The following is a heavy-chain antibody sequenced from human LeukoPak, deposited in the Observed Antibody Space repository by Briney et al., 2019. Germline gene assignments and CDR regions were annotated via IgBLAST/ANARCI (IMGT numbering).Heavy chain of an antibody. CDR2: IYYSGST. D-gene: IGHD5-18*01. J-gene: IGHJ4*02. Sequence: SETLSLTCTVSGASISTSAYYWGWIRQPPGKGLDWIGNIYYSGSTWSSLKSRVTISIDTSKNKFSLKLSSVTAADTAVYYCARAGYSYGYVDYWGQGTLVTVSS. V-gene: IGHV4-39*07. CDR1: GASISTSAYY. CDR3: ARAGYSYGYVDY.